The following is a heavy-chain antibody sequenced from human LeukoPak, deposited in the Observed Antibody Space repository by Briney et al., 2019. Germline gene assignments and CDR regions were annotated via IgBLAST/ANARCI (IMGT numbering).Heavy chain of an antibody. CDR2: ISAYNGNT. D-gene: IGHD4-17*01. V-gene: IGHV1-18*01. J-gene: IGHJ4*02. CDR1: GYTFTIYG. Sequence: RASVKVSCTASGYTFTIYGISWVRQAPGQGLEWMGWISAYNGNTNYAQKLQGRVTMTTDTSTSTAYMELRSLRSDDTAVYYCARDLPSTVATRVGSYWGQGTLVTVSS. CDR3: ARDLPSTVATRVGSY.